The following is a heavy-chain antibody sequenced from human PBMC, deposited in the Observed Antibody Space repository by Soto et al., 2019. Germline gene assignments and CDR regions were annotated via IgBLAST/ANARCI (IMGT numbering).Heavy chain of an antibody. D-gene: IGHD6-13*01. CDR2: IYYSGST. V-gene: IGHV4-61*05. J-gene: IGHJ6*02. CDR1: GGSISSSSYY. CDR3: ARAAAAGVIPGTVRYYYGMDV. Sequence: SETLSLTCTVSGGSISSSSYYWGWIRQPPGKGLEWIGYIYYSGSTNYNPSLKSRVTISVDTSKNQFSLKLSSVTAADTAVYYCARAAAAGVIPGTVRYYYGMDVWGQGTTVTVSS.